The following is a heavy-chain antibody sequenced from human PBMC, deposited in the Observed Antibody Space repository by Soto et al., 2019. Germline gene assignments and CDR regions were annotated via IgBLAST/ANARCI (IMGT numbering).Heavy chain of an antibody. Sequence: SETLSLTCTVSGGSISSGGYYWSWIRQHPGKGLEWIGYIYYSGSTYYNPSLKSRVTISVDTSKNQFSLKLSSVTAADTAVYYCARASTYYDFWSGYPSEQKYYFDYWGQGTLVTVSS. CDR3: ARASTYYDFWSGYPSEQKYYFDY. J-gene: IGHJ4*02. D-gene: IGHD3-3*01. V-gene: IGHV4-31*03. CDR2: IYYSGST. CDR1: GGSISSGGYY.